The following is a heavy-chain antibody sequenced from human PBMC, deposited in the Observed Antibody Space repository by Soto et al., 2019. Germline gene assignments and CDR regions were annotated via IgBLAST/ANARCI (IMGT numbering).Heavy chain of an antibody. Sequence: GGSLRLSCAASGFTFSSYWMHWVRQAPGKGLVWVSRINSDGSSTSYADSVKGRFTISRDNAKNTLYLQMNSLRAEDTAVYYCARAGWEYSSSWRLRPGRSHPDYWGQGTLVTVSS. CDR1: GFTFSSYW. CDR3: ARAGWEYSSSWRLRPGRSHPDY. CDR2: INSDGSST. J-gene: IGHJ4*02. V-gene: IGHV3-74*01. D-gene: IGHD6-13*01.